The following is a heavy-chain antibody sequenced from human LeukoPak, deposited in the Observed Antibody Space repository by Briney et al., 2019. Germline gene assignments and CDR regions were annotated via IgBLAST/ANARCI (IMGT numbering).Heavy chain of an antibody. CDR3: ARAIAAAGYFDY. CDR2: TYYSSKWYN. CDR1: GDNVSSNRAA. V-gene: IGHV6-1*01. J-gene: IGHJ4*02. Sequence: SPTLSLTCAISGDNVSSNRAAWNWIRQSPSRGLERLGRTYYSSKWYNDYALSVKSRITINADTSKNQFSLQLNSMTPEDPAIYYCARAIAAAGYFDYWGQGTLVTVSS. D-gene: IGHD6-13*01.